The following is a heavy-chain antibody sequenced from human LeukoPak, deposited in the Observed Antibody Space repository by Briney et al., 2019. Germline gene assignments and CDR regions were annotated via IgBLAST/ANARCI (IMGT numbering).Heavy chain of an antibody. V-gene: IGHV3-21*01. CDR2: ISSSSSYI. CDR3: ARGITIFGSS. J-gene: IGHJ5*02. Sequence: GGSLRLSCAASGFTFSSYSMNGVRQAPGKGLEWVSPISSSSSYIYYADSVKGRFTISRDNAKNSLYLQMNSLRAEDTAVYYCARGITIFGSSWGQGTLVTVSS. D-gene: IGHD3-3*01. CDR1: GFTFSSYS.